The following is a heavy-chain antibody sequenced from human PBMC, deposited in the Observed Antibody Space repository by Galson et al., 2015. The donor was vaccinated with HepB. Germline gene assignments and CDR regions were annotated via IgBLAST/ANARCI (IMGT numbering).Heavy chain of an antibody. D-gene: IGHD3-22*01. CDR2: IIPIFGTA. CDR3: ARADYYDSSGYYWRDY. V-gene: IGHV1-69*13. Sequence: SVKVSCKASGGTFSSYAISWVRQAPGPGLEWMGGIIPIFGTANYAQKFQGRVTITADESTSTAYMELSSLRSEDTAVYYCARADYYDSSGYYWRDYWGQGTLVTVSS. CDR1: GGTFSSYA. J-gene: IGHJ4*02.